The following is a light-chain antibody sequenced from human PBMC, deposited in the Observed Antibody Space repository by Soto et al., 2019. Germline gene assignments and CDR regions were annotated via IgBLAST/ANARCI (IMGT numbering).Light chain of an antibody. J-gene: IGKJ5*01. CDR2: DAS. CDR1: QDISNY. V-gene: IGKV1-33*01. Sequence: IHVTLYESSLSASVGDSVTIVCQASQDISNYLNWYQQKQGKAPKLLIYDASNLETGVPSRFSGSLSGTDFTFTISSLQPEDIATYYCQQYDNLPITFGQGTRLEI. CDR3: QQYDNLPIT.